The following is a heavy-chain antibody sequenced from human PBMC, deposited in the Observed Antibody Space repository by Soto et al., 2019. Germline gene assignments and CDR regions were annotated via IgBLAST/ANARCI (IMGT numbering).Heavy chain of an antibody. CDR2: INGDGTTT. J-gene: IGHJ4*02. CDR1: GFTFSTYW. CDR3: ASIPMVRGPSDY. D-gene: IGHD3-10*01. V-gene: IGHV3-74*02. Sequence: EVRLVESGGGLVQPGGSLRLSCAASGFTFSTYWMHWVRQAPGKGLMWVSRINGDGTTTQYADSVKGRFTISRDNAKNTLYLQMNTLRGDDTAMYYCASIPMVRGPSDYWGQGTLVTVSS.